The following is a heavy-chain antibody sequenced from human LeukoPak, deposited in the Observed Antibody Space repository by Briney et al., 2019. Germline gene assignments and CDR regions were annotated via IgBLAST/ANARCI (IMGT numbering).Heavy chain of an antibody. CDR3: ARGLHDRSWYGAH. Sequence: GRSLRLSCAASGFTFSDYTMQWVRQAPGKGLEWVALLPPDGSYQYYADSLKGRFTISRDDFKNALYLQMNSLRLEDTAVYYCARGLHDRSWYGAHWGQGTLLSVSS. J-gene: IGHJ4*02. V-gene: IGHV3-30*04. CDR2: LPPDGSYQ. D-gene: IGHD6-13*01. CDR1: GFTFSDYT.